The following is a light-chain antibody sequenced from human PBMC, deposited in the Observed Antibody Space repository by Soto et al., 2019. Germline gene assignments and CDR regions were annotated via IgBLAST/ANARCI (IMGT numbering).Light chain of an antibody. CDR3: QQHYSPPPT. Sequence: DIVMTQSPDSLAVSLGERATINCKSSQSVLYSSNNKNYLAWYQQKPGQPPKLLIYWASTRESGVPDRFSGSGSGTDFTLTISSLQAEDVAVYYCQQHYSPPPTFGRGPKLDIK. J-gene: IGKJ2*01. V-gene: IGKV4-1*01. CDR2: WAS. CDR1: QSVLYSSNNKNY.